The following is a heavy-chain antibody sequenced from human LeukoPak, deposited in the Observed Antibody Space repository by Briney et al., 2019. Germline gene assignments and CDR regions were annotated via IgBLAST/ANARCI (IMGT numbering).Heavy chain of an antibody. CDR3: ARDQGWAAAGDY. D-gene: IGHD6-13*01. V-gene: IGHV3-74*01. J-gene: IGHJ4*02. Sequence: PGGSLRLSCAASGFTFSSYWMHWVRQAPGKGLVWVSRINSDGSSTSYADSVKGRFTISRDNAKNTLYLQMNSLRAKDTAVYYCARDQGWAAAGDYWGQGTLVTVSS. CDR1: GFTFSSYW. CDR2: INSDGSST.